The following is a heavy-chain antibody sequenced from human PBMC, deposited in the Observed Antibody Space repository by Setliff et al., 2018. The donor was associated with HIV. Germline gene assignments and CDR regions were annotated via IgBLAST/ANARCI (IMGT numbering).Heavy chain of an antibody. D-gene: IGHD6-19*01. CDR2: INPNSGGT. Sequence: ASVKVSCKASEYSLTDYYIHWVRQAPGQGLEWMGWINPNSGGTNYAQKFQGRVIMTRDRSIRTAYMELTRLTSDDTAVYYCARVPYRSAWFSGGHDAFDVWGQGTMVTVSS. CDR1: EYSLTDYY. J-gene: IGHJ3*01. V-gene: IGHV1-2*02. CDR3: ARVPYRSAWFSGGHDAFDV.